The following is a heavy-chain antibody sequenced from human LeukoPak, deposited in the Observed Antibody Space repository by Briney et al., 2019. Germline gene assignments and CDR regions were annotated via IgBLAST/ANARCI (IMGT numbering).Heavy chain of an antibody. D-gene: IGHD6-19*01. V-gene: IGHV3-23*01. CDR2: ISGSGGST. CDR3: AKVIRGSGWYGGFDY. J-gene: IGHJ4*02. Sequence: HPGGSLRLSCAASGFTFSSYAMSWVRQAPGKGLEWVSAISGSGGSTYYADSVKGRFTISRDNSKNTLYLQMNSLRAEDTAVYYCAKVIRGSGWYGGFDYWGQGTLVTVSS. CDR1: GFTFSSYA.